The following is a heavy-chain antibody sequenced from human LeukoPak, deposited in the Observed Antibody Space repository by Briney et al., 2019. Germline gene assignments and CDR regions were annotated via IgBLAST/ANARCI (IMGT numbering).Heavy chain of an antibody. CDR3: VRDLGGRSGH. CDR1: GFTFSSNW. Sequence: GGSLKLSCAASGFTFSSNWMHWVRQAPGKGLVWVSRINEDGSTTNYADSVKGRSTIFRDNAKNTLYLQMNSLRAEDTAVYYCVRDLGGRSGHWGQGTLVTVSS. J-gene: IGHJ4*02. D-gene: IGHD1-26*01. V-gene: IGHV3-74*01. CDR2: INEDGSTT.